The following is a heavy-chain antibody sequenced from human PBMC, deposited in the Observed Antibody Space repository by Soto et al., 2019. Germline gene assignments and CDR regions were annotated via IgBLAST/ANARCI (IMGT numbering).Heavy chain of an antibody. J-gene: IGHJ6*03. V-gene: IGHV1-8*01. CDR3: ATVAAAGTSYYYYYMDV. D-gene: IGHD6-13*01. Sequence: ASVKVSCKASGYTFTSYDINWVRQATGQGLEWMGWMNPNSGNTGYAQKFQGRVTMTRNTSISTAYMELSSLRSEDTAVYYCATVAAAGTSYYYYYMDVWGKGTTVTV. CDR1: GYTFTSYD. CDR2: MNPNSGNT.